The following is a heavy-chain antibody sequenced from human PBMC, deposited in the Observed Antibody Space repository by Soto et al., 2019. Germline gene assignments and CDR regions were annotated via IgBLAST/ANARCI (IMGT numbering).Heavy chain of an antibody. D-gene: IGHD6-13*01. CDR1: GGSFSGYY. CDR2: INHSGGT. J-gene: IGHJ6*03. V-gene: IGHV4-34*01. Sequence: ASETLSLTCAVYGGSFSGYYWSWIRQPAGKGLEWIGEINHSGGTNYNPSLKSRVTISVDTSKNQFSLKLSSVTAADTAVYYCARGAVSSSWYGDYYYYYYMDVWGKGTTVTVSS. CDR3: ARGAVSSSWYGDYYYYYYMDV.